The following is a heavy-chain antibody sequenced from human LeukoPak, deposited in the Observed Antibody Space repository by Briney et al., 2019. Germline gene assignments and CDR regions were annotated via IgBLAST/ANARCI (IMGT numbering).Heavy chain of an antibody. CDR1: GFTFSSYW. J-gene: IGHJ4*02. D-gene: IGHD2-15*01. CDR3: ASLNVPATPH. Sequence: PGGSLRLSRAVSGFTFSSYWMHWVRQAPGKGLVWVSRINSDGSSTNYADSVRGRFTISRDNAKNTLYLQMNSLRAEDTAVYYCASLNVPATPHWGQGTLVTVSS. CDR2: INSDGSST. V-gene: IGHV3-74*01.